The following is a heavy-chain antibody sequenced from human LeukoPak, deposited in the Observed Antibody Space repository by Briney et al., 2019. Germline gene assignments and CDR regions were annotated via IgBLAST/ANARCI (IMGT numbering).Heavy chain of an antibody. CDR3: ARDGGRYYYDSSGYFLDY. D-gene: IGHD3-22*01. J-gene: IGHJ4*02. CDR1: GFTFSSYG. V-gene: IGHV3-30*02. Sequence: GGSLRLSCAASGFTFSSYGMHWVRQAPGKGLEWVAFIRYGSNKYYADSVKGRFTISRDNSKNTLYPQMNSLSAEDTAVYYCARDGGRYYYDSSGYFLDYWGQGTLVTVSS. CDR2: IRYGSNK.